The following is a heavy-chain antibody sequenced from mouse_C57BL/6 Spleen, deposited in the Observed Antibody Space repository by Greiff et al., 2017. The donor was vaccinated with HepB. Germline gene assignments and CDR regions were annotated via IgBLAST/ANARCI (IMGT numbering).Heavy chain of an antibody. J-gene: IGHJ3*01. Sequence: EVKVEESGGGLVQPGGSMKLSCVASGFTFSNYWMNWVRQSPEKGLEWVAQIRLKSDNYATYYAESVKGRFTISRDDSKSSVYLQMNNLRAEDTGIYYCTLPGFAYWGQRTLVTVSA. CDR2: IRLKSDNYAT. CDR3: TLPGFAY. CDR1: GFTFSNYW. V-gene: IGHV6-3*01.